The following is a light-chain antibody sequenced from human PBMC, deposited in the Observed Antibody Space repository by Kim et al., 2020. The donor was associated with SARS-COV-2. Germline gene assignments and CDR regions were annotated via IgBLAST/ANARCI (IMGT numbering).Light chain of an antibody. CDR2: SAS. V-gene: IGKV1-39*01. CDR3: QQSYSSLTVT. J-gene: IGKJ5*01. CDR1: QSVGTY. Sequence: DIQMTPSPSSLSASVGDSVTITCRASQSVGTYLTWYQHKPGKAPNLLIYSASTLQSGVPSRFSGGGSGTEFTLTISSLQREDFATYYSQQSYSSLTVTVGQGTRPDSK.